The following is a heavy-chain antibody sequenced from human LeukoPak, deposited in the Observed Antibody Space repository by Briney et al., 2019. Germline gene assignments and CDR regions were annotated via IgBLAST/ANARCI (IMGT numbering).Heavy chain of an antibody. D-gene: IGHD2-2*01. J-gene: IGHJ4*02. CDR1: GFTFSNYA. CDR3: ARAPTVLAGYCSSSSCQADY. V-gene: IGHV3-23*01. Sequence: HPGGSLRLSCAASGFTFSNYAMSWVRQAPGKGLEWVSGISGTGGSSYYADSVKGRFTISRDNAENSLYLQMNSLRVEDTAVYYCARAPTVLAGYCSSSSCQADYWGQGTLVTVSS. CDR2: ISGTGGSS.